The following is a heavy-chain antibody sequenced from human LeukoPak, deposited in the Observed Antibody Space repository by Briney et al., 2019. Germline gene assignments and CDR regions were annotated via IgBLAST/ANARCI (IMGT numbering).Heavy chain of an antibody. CDR2: VVGNGGTT. D-gene: IGHD6-19*01. CDR3: AKARLSTGWAYNDY. Sequence: GGSLRLSCAASGFTFVSYAMSWVRQAPGKGLEWVSAVVGNGGTTFYADSVKGRFTISRDNSRNTVYLQINSLRGEDTAVYYCAKARLSTGWAYNDYWGQGALVTVSS. J-gene: IGHJ4*02. V-gene: IGHV3-23*01. CDR1: GFTFVSYA.